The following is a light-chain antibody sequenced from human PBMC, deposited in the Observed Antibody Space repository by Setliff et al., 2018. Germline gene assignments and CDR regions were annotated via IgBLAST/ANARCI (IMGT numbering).Light chain of an antibody. V-gene: IGLV2-14*02. J-gene: IGLJ2*01. CDR3: LSYTSDTTHAV. CDR2: EVN. Sequence: QSALTQPASVSGSPGQSITISCTGTSSDVGTFNLVSWYQKVPGKAPRLLISEVNKRPSGVSSRFSGSKSGTTARELDQAEDEADYYCLSYTSDTTHAVFGGGTKVTVL. CDR1: SSDVGTFNL.